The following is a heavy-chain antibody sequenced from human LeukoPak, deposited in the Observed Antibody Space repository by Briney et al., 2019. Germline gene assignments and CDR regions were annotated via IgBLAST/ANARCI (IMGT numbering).Heavy chain of an antibody. CDR1: AFAFSSNW. J-gene: IGHJ4*02. CDR2: IKEDGSET. Sequence: GGSLRLSCVASAFAFSSNWMSWVRQAPGRGLEWVASIKEDGSETYYVDSVKGRFTISRDNAKNSLYLQMDSLRAEDTAVYYCARDVHPRYYLPDYRGQGTLVTVSS. D-gene: IGHD1-26*01. CDR3: ARDVHPRYYLPDY. V-gene: IGHV3-7*04.